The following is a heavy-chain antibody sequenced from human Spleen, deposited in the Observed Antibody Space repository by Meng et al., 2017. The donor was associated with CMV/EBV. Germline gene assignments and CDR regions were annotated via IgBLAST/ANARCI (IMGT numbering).Heavy chain of an antibody. J-gene: IGHJ3*01. CDR1: FTFSSFA. CDR2: ISGNGGDA. Sequence: FTFSSFAMSWVRQAPGKGLEWVSGISGNGGDAYYADSVKGRFTISRDNSKNTVFLQMNSLRAEDTALYYCAKLRVEQQLVGHAFDLWGQGTMVTVSS. CDR3: AKLRVEQQLVGHAFDL. D-gene: IGHD6-13*01. V-gene: IGHV3-23*01.